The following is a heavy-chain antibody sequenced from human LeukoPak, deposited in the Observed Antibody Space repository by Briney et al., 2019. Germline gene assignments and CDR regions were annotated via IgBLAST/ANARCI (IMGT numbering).Heavy chain of an antibody. CDR2: ITSRSSYM. CDR1: GFTFSDYS. V-gene: IGHV3-21*01. D-gene: IGHD6-13*01. J-gene: IGHJ4*02. CDR3: TRDPIAAAASGGDN. Sequence: GSLRLSCAASGFTFSDYSMNWVRQAPGKGLEWVSSITSRSSYMYYGDSVKGRFTISRDNAKNSLYLQMNSLRAEDTAVYYCTRDPIAAAASGGDNWGQGTLVTVSS.